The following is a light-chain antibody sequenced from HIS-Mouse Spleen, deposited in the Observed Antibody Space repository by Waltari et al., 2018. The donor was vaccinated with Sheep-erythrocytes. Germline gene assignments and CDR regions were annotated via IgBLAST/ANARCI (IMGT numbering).Light chain of an antibody. CDR3: QQYNSSLT. J-gene: IGKJ3*01. V-gene: IGKV1-5*03. CDR2: KAS. CDR1: QCISSW. Sequence: DIQMTQSPSTLSPSLGDKVPITCRASQCISSWLAWYQQKPGKAPKLLIYKASSLESGVPSRFSGSGSGTEFTLTISSLQPDDFATYYCQQYNSSLTFGPGTKVDIK.